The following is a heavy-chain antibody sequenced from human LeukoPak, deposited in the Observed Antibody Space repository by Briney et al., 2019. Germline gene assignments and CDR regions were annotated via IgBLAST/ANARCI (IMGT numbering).Heavy chain of an antibody. D-gene: IGHD4-17*01. J-gene: IGHJ3*02. CDR3: ASLTTVTLDAFDI. CDR1: GFTFSSYS. Sequence: GGSLRLSCAASGFTFSSYSTNWVRQAPGKGLEWVSSISSRSGYIYYAHSLKGRFTIPRDNANNSLHLQMNSLRAEDTAVYYCASLTTVTLDAFDIWGQGTMVTVSS. CDR2: ISSRSGYI. V-gene: IGHV3-21*01.